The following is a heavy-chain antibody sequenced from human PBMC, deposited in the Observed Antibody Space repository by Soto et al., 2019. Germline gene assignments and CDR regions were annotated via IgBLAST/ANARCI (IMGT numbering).Heavy chain of an antibody. CDR1: GDTFTSYG. CDR3: ARDRTMYYDILTGYYKPPLDY. CDR2: ISAYNGNT. D-gene: IGHD3-9*01. J-gene: IGHJ4*02. V-gene: IGHV1-18*01. Sequence: ASVKVCCKASGDTFTSYGISWVRQAPGQGLEWMGWISAYNGNTNYAQKLQGRVTMTTDTSTSTAYMELRSLRSDDTAVYYCARDRTMYYDILTGYYKPPLDYWGQGTLVTVSS.